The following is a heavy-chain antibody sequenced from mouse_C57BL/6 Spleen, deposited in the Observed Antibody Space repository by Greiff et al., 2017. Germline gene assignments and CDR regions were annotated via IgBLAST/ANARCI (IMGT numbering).Heavy chain of an antibody. J-gene: IGHJ3*01. V-gene: IGHV1-54*01. CDR1: GYAFTNYL. Sequence: QVQLQQSGAELVRPGTSVKVSCKASGYAFTNYLIEWVKQRPGQGLEWIGVINPGSGGTNYNEKFKGKATLTADKSSSTAYMQLSSLTSEASAVYFCARSDYYGSSRSWFAYWGQGTLVTVSA. CDR2: INPGSGGT. D-gene: IGHD1-1*01. CDR3: ARSDYYGSSRSWFAY.